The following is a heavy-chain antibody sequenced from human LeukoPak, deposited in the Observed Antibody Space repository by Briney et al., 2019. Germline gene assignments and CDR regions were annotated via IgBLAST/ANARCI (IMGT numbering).Heavy chain of an antibody. CDR1: GGSISGYY. Sequence: SETLSLTCSVSGGSISGYYWSWIRQPAGKGLEWIGRIYNSESSNYNPSLKSRVTMSVDTSKNQFSLKLSSVTAADTAVYYCARDPHSGSYSYYYGMDVWGQGTTVTVSS. CDR2: IYNSESS. D-gene: IGHD1-26*01. J-gene: IGHJ6*02. CDR3: ARDPHSGSYSYYYGMDV. V-gene: IGHV4-4*07.